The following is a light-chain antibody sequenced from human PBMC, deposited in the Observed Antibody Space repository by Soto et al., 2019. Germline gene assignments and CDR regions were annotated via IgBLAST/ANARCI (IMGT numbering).Light chain of an antibody. Sequence: EIVLTQSPGTLSLSPGERATLSCGASQRVSSSYLAWYQQKPGQAPRLLIYGASSRATGIPARFSGSGSGTDFTLTISSLAPEDFAIYYCHQRQSWPRTFGQGTKVDIK. CDR1: QRVSSSY. CDR3: HQRQSWPRT. CDR2: GAS. V-gene: IGKV3-20*01. J-gene: IGKJ1*01.